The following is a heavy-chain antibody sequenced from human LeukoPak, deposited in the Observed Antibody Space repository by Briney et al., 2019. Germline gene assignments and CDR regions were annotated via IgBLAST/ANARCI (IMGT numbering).Heavy chain of an antibody. J-gene: IGHJ4*02. Sequence: GESLRPSCEASGFSFSTYAMNWVRQVPEKGLEWVSTIGGSDDTTSYADSVKGRFTISSDYSKNTLYLQMNNLRAEDTAVYFCAKGLVFHDNYFDYWGQGTLVTVSS. CDR2: IGGSDDTT. D-gene: IGHD5/OR15-5a*01. V-gene: IGHV3-23*01. CDR3: AKGLVFHDNYFDY. CDR1: GFSFSTYA.